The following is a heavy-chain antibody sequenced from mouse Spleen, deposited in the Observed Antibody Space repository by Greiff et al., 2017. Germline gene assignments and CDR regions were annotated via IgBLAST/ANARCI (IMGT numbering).Heavy chain of an antibody. CDR1: GFTFSDYG. Sequence: EVKLMESGGGLVKPGGSLKLSCAASGFTFSDYGMHWVRQAPEKGLEWVAYISSGSSTIYYADTVKGRFTISRDNAKNTLFLQMTSLRSEDTAMYYCAKSMRGYAFAYWGQGTLVTVSA. J-gene: IGHJ3*01. V-gene: IGHV5-17*01. CDR3: AKSMRGYAFAY. D-gene: IGHD2-2*01. CDR2: ISSGSSTI.